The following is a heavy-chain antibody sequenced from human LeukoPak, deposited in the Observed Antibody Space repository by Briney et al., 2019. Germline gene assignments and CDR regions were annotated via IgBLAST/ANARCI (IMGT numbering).Heavy chain of an antibody. V-gene: IGHV3-30-3*01. Sequence: PGRSLRLSCAASGFTFSSYAMHWVRQAPGKGLEWVAVISYDGSNKYYADSVKGRFTISRDNSKNTLYLQMNSLRAEDTAVYYCVRDYIGHWGQGTLVTVSS. CDR2: ISYDGSNK. CDR3: VRDYIGH. CDR1: GFTFSSYA. J-gene: IGHJ4*02.